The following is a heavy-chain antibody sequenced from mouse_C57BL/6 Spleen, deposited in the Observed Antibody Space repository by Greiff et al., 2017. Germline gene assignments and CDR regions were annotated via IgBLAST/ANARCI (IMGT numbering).Heavy chain of an antibody. CDR2: ISYDGGN. CDR3: ARGDGYFHYYAMDY. J-gene: IGHJ4*01. V-gene: IGHV3-6*01. CDR1: GYSITSGYY. D-gene: IGHD2-3*01. Sequence: EVQLQESGPGLVKPSQSLSLTCSVTGYSITSGYYWNWIRQFPGNKLEWMGYISYDGGNNYNPSLKNRISITRDTSKNQFFLKLNSVTTEDTATYYCARGDGYFHYYAMDYWGQGTSVTVSS.